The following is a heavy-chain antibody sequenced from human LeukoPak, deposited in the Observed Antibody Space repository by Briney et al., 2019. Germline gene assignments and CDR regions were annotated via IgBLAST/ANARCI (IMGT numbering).Heavy chain of an antibody. CDR2: ISAYNGNT. Sequence: ASVKVSCKASGYTFTSYGISWVRQAPGQGLEWMGWISAYNGNTNYAQKLQGRVTMTTDTSTSTAYMELRSLRSDDTAVYYCARDNPDYYDSSGSPKLFFDYWGQGTLVTVSS. CDR3: ARDNPDYYDSSGSPKLFFDY. J-gene: IGHJ4*02. D-gene: IGHD3-22*01. V-gene: IGHV1-18*01. CDR1: GYTFTSYG.